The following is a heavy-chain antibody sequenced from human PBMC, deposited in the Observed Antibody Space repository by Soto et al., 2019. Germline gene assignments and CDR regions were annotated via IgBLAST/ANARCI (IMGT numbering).Heavy chain of an antibody. Sequence: QMQLVQSGPEVKKPGTSVKVSCKASGFTFTSSAVQWVRQARGQRLEWIGWIVVGSGNTNYAQKFQERVTITRDMSTSTAYMELSSLRSEDTAVYYCAAGTYYDFWSGYYTLGYYYYGMDVWGQGTTVTVSS. CDR3: AAGTYYDFWSGYYTLGYYYYGMDV. V-gene: IGHV1-58*01. D-gene: IGHD3-3*01. CDR1: GFTFTSSA. CDR2: IVVGSGNT. J-gene: IGHJ6*02.